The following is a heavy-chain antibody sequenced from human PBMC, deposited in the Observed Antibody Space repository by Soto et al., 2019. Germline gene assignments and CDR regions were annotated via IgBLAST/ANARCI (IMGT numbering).Heavy chain of an antibody. D-gene: IGHD3-3*01. V-gene: IGHV6-1*01. CDR1: DGTVPSNTPA. J-gene: IGHJ6*01. Sequence: PSQTRPVTGAIYDGTVPSNTPAWNCIRQSPSRGLEWLGRTYYRSKWYNDYAVSVKSRITVNPDTSKNQFSLQLNSVTPEDTAVYYCARAEHTIFAVLGGMDVWGQGTTVTVSS. CDR2: TYYRSKWYN. CDR3: ARAEHTIFAVLGGMDV.